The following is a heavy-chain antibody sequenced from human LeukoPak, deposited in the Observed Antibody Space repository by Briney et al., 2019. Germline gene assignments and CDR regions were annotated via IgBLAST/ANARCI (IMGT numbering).Heavy chain of an antibody. V-gene: IGHV3-11*01. CDR2: ISSSGSTI. D-gene: IGHD5-18*01. J-gene: IGHJ5*02. Sequence: GGSLRLSCAASGFTFSDYYMSWIRQAPGKGLEWVSYISSSGSTIYYADSEKGRFTISRDNAKNSLYLQMNSLRAEDTAVYYCARLEEGYSYGPPNWFDPWGQGTLVTVSS. CDR1: GFTFSDYY. CDR3: ARLEEGYSYGPPNWFDP.